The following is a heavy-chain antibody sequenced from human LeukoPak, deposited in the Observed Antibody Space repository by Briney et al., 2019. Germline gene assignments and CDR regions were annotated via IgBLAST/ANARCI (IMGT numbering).Heavy chain of an antibody. CDR3: ARDLYGVSHDY. CDR2: ICSSGMT. D-gene: IGHD4-17*01. CDR1: GFTVSSNY. V-gene: IGHV3-53*01. Sequence: PGGSLRLSCAASGFTVSSNYMSWVRQAPGKGLEWVSVICSSGMTYYADSVKGRFTISRDNSKNTLYLHMNSLRAEDTAVYYCARDLYGVSHDYWGQGTLVTVSS. J-gene: IGHJ4*02.